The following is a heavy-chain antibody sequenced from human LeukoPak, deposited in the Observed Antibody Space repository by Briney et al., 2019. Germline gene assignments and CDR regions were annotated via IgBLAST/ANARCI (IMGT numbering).Heavy chain of an antibody. D-gene: IGHD6-6*01. Sequence: GGSLRLSCAPSGFTFSTYWMHWVRHAPGKGLVCVSRVTSDGSITNYADSVQGRYTIARNNAKTTLYLQLNSLRAEDTAVYYGAREGKLVQSGGLDSWGQGTLVTVSS. CDR3: AREGKLVQSGGLDS. CDR1: GFTFSTYW. V-gene: IGHV3-74*01. J-gene: IGHJ4*02. CDR2: VTSDGSIT.